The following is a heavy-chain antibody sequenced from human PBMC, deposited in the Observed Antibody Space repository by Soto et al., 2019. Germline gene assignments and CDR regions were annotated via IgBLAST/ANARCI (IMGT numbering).Heavy chain of an antibody. D-gene: IGHD1-1*01. CDR3: ARDGGGTQETDWYFDL. CDR1: GFTFSSYA. V-gene: IGHV3-30-3*01. J-gene: IGHJ2*01. Sequence: QVQLVESGGGVVQPGRSLRLSCAASGFTFSSYAMHWVRQAPGKGLEWVAVISYDGSNKYYADSVKGRFTISRDNSKNTRYLQMNSLRAEDTAVYYCARDGGGTQETDWYFDLWGRGTLVTVSS. CDR2: ISYDGSNK.